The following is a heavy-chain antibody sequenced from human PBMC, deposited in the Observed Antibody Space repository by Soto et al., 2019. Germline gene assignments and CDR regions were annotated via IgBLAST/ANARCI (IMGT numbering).Heavy chain of an antibody. V-gene: IGHV3-53*05. CDR3: AKDYRYCSSTSCYGPDDYYYGMDV. CDR1: GFTVSSNY. J-gene: IGHJ6*02. D-gene: IGHD2-2*01. Sequence: GGSLSLSCAASGFTVSSNYMSWVRQAPGKGLEWVSVIYSGGSTYYADSLKGRFTISRDNSKNTLYLQMNSLRAEDTAVYYCAKDYRYCSSTSCYGPDDYYYGMDVWGQGTTVTVSS. CDR2: IYSGGST.